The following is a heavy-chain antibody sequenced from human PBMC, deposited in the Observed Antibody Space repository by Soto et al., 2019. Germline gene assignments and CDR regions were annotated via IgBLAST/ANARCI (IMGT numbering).Heavy chain of an antibody. Sequence: EVQLVESGGGLVQPGGSLRLSCAASGFTFSSYWMHWVRQAPGKGLVWVSRINSDGSSTSYADSVKGRFTISRDNAKNTLYLQMNSLRAEDTAVYYCARMNGKRDYPYIWGSYRSTYAFDIWGQGTMVTVSS. CDR3: ARMNGKRDYPYIWGSYRSTYAFDI. CDR1: GFTFSSYW. V-gene: IGHV3-74*01. D-gene: IGHD3-16*02. CDR2: INSDGSST. J-gene: IGHJ3*02.